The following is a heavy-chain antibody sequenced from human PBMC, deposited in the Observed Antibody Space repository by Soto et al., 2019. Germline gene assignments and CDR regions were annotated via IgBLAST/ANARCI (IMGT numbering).Heavy chain of an antibody. CDR1: GGTFSSYA. Sequence: QVQLVQSGAEVKKPGSSVKVSCKASGGTFSSYAISWVRQAPGQGLEWMGGIIPIFGTANYAQKFQGRVTITADESTSTAYMELSSLRSENTAVYYCARKGATGAAAEYNWFDPWGQGTLVTVSS. V-gene: IGHV1-69*01. J-gene: IGHJ5*02. CDR3: ARKGATGAAAEYNWFDP. CDR2: IIPIFGTA. D-gene: IGHD6-13*01.